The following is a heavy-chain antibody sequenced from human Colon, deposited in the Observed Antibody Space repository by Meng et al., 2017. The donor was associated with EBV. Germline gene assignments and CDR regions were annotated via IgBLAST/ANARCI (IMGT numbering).Heavy chain of an antibody. CDR3: ASRPGIAVAGFDY. J-gene: IGHJ4*02. D-gene: IGHD6-19*01. CDR2: INTGNGET. Sequence: QGHIVQSGGEMKRPGASVKVSCKAAGSTFTSYAMNWVRQAPGQRLEWMGWINTGNGETKYSQKFQGRVTLTRDTSASTAYMELSSLRSEDTAVYYCASRPGIAVAGFDYWGQGTLVTVSS. V-gene: IGHV1-3*04. CDR1: GSTFTSYA.